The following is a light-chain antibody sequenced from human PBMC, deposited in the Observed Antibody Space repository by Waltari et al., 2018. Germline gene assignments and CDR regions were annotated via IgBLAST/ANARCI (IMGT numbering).Light chain of an antibody. CDR2: DAS. V-gene: IGKV3-15*01. Sequence: EIVVTQSPATLSVSPGEGATLSCRASETIKTNLAWYQQKPGQAPRLLIYDASTRATGNPARFSGSGPGTEFTLTISSLQSEDFAIYFCQQYNEWPPISTFGQGTNLEIK. CDR3: QQYNEWPPIST. J-gene: IGKJ2*01. CDR1: ETIKTN.